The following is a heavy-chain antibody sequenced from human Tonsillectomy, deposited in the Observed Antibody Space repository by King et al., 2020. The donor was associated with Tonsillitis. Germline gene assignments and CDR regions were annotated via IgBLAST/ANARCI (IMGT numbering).Heavy chain of an antibody. Sequence: EVQLVESGGGLVKPGRSLRLSCTASGFTFGDYAVSWFHLAPGKGLEGVTFITSKTYGGATEYAGSVKGRFTISRDDSKSIAYLQMNSLETEDTAVYYCAVGRAAFAFDFWGQGTMVTVSS. V-gene: IGHV3-49*05. CDR3: AVGRAAFAFDF. CDR1: GFTFGDYA. CDR2: ITSKTYGGAT. J-gene: IGHJ3*01.